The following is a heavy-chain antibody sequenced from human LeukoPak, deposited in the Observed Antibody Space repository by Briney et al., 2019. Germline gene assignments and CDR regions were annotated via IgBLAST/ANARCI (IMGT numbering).Heavy chain of an antibody. Sequence: SETLSLTCAVSGGSLSGYYWTWIRQPPGKGLEWIGEINHSGSTNYNPSLRSRVTISVDTSKNQFSLKLSSVTAADTAVYYCASERPATENWFFDLWGRGTLVTVSS. CDR3: ASERPATENWFFDL. CDR2: INHSGST. V-gene: IGHV4-34*01. J-gene: IGHJ2*01. CDR1: GGSLSGYY. D-gene: IGHD1-26*01.